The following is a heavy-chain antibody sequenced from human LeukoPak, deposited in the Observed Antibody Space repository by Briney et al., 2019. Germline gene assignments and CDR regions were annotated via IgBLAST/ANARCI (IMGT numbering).Heavy chain of an antibody. Sequence: TGGSLRLSCAASGFTFSSYWMSWVRQAPGKGLEWAADIKHDGSEKYYMDSLKGRFTISTDSAKNSLYLQINSLRAEDTAVYYCARKDRYGLDYWGQGTLVTVSS. V-gene: IGHV3-7*01. D-gene: IGHD3-9*01. J-gene: IGHJ4*02. CDR2: IKHDGSEK. CDR3: ARKDRYGLDY. CDR1: GFTFSSYW.